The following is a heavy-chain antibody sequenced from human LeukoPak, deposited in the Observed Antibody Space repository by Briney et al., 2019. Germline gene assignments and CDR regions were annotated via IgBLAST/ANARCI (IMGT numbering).Heavy chain of an antibody. V-gene: IGHV3-23*01. CDR3: AKGKTSGWDQDAFDI. Sequence: GGSLRLSCAAAGFTFSSYAMSWVRQAPGEGLEWVSRIIATGGSTYYADSVKGRFAISRDNSKNTLYLQLNSLRVEDTAVYYCAKGKTSGWDQDAFDIWGQGTMVTVSS. D-gene: IGHD6-19*01. J-gene: IGHJ3*02. CDR2: IIATGGST. CDR1: GFTFSSYA.